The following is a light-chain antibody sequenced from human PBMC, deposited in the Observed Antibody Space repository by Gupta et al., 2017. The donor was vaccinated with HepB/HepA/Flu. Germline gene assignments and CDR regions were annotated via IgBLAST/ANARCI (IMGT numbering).Light chain of an antibody. CDR3: QQANSFPFT. CDR2: AAS. V-gene: IGKV1-12*01. Sequence: DIQMTQYPSSVCASVGDRVTITCRASHDITNWLAWYQQKPGKAPKLLIYAASSLHSGVPSQFSGSGSGTIFTLTISSLQPEDSATYCCQQANSFPFTFGHGTRVDIK. J-gene: IGKJ3*01. CDR1: HDITNW.